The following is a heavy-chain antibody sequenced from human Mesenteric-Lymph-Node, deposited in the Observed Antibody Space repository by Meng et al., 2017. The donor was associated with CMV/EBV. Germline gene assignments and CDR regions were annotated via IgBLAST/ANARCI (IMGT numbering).Heavy chain of an antibody. D-gene: IGHD3-10*01. CDR3: ARGNYMVRGFSSTTFDY. CDR2: INHSGST. CDR1: GGAFSGYY. V-gene: IGHV4-34*01. J-gene: IGHJ4*02. Sequence: SGGGLLKPSETLSLTCAVYGGAFSGYYWSWIRQPPGKGLEWIGEINHSGSTNYNPSLKSRVTISVDTSKNQFSLKLSSVTAADTAVYYCARGNYMVRGFSSTTFDYWGQGTLVTVSS.